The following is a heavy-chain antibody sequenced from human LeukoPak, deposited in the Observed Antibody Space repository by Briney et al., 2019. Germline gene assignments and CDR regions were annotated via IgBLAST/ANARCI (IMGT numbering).Heavy chain of an antibody. CDR1: GFTFDNFA. V-gene: IGHV3-23*01. D-gene: IGHD3-10*01. J-gene: IGHJ4*02. CDR3: ARELFDFGY. CDR2: ITGSGGST. Sequence: GGSLRLSCAPSGFTFDNFAMTWVRQAPGKGLEWVSEITGSGGSTYYADSVKGRFTISRDNSKNTLYLQMNSLRAEDTAIYYCARELFDFGYWGQGTLVTVSS.